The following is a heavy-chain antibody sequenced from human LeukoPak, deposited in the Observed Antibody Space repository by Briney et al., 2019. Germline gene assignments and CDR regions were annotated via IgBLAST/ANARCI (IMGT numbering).Heavy chain of an antibody. CDR3: AIDKHDYGFDY. CDR1: GSTFSSYS. J-gene: IGHJ4*02. CDR2: VSNTGGAK. D-gene: IGHD4-17*01. V-gene: IGHV3-48*02. Sequence: GGSLRLSSAASGSTFSSYSTGWVRPAPGRGREWVSFVSNTGGAKNYADPAKGRVTISRDNAHNSLYLQMNSLRDEDSALYYCAIDKHDYGFDYWGQGTLVTVSS.